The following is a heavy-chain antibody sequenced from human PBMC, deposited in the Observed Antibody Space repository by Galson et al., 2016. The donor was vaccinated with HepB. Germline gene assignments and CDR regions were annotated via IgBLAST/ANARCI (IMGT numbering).Heavy chain of an antibody. V-gene: IGHV3-11*01. D-gene: IGHD6-6*01. CDR3: ARGGTDGSSSYYYYYPMDV. CDR2: INPSGKTI. Sequence: SLRLSCAASGFTFSDYYMFWIRQAPGKGLEWISYINPSGKTIYYADSVRGRFTISRDNAKKSLYLQLNSLRAGDTAVYFCARGGTDGSSSYYYYYPMDVWGQGTTVTVSS. CDR1: GFTFSDYY. J-gene: IGHJ6*02.